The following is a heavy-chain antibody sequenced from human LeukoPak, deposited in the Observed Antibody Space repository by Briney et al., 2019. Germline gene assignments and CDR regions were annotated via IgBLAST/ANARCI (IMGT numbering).Heavy chain of an antibody. CDR2: IYYSGST. V-gene: IGHV4-59*01. CDR3: ARGGVPGGFYGSFDY. Sequence: PSETLSLTCTVSGGSISTYYWSWMRQPPGRGLEWIGYIYYSGSTNHNLSLQSRVTISVDTSKNQFSLKLNSVTAADTAVYYCARGGVPGGFYGSFDYWGQGTLVSVSS. D-gene: IGHD3-3*01. CDR1: GGSISTYY. J-gene: IGHJ4*02.